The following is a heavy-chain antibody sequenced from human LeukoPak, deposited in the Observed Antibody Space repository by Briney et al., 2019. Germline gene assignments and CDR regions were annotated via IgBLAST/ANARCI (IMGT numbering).Heavy chain of an antibody. J-gene: IGHJ4*02. V-gene: IGHV3-7*01. D-gene: IGHD6-13*01. Sequence: GGSLRLSCEVPGFTFSSYWMNWVRQAPGKGLEWVANIKKDGSDKYYVDSVKGRFTISRDNAKNSLYLQMNSLRAEDTAVYYCAIIPRAAAGPSARSPFHYWGQGTLVTVSS. CDR1: GFTFSSYW. CDR2: IKKDGSDK. CDR3: AIIPRAAAGPSARSPFHY.